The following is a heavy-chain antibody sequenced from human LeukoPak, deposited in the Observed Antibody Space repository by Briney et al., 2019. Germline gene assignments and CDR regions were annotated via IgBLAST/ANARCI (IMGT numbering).Heavy chain of an antibody. J-gene: IGHJ6*02. D-gene: IGHD3-16*01. CDR1: GFTFSDSA. CDR3: TRPWGSRLGDYYYYGMDV. Sequence: PGGSLRLSCAASGFTFSDSAMHWVRQAPGKGLEWVGRIRSKAKDYATAYAASVKGRFTVSRDDSKNRAYLHMNSLKTDDTAVYCCTRPWGSRLGDYYYYGMDVWGQGTTVTVSS. V-gene: IGHV3-73*01. CDR2: IRSKAKDYAT.